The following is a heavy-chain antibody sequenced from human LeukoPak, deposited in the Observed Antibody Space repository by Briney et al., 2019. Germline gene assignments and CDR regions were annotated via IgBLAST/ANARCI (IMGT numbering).Heavy chain of an antibody. Sequence: PSQTLSLTCTVSGGSISSGGYYWSWIRQPPGKGLEWIGYIYYSGSTYYNPSLKSRVTISVDTSKNQFSLKLCSVTAADTAVYYCARDRITMVRGVIITNWFDPWGQGTLVTVSS. D-gene: IGHD3-10*01. CDR2: IYYSGST. J-gene: IGHJ5*02. V-gene: IGHV4-30-4*01. CDR1: GGSISSGGYY. CDR3: ARDRITMVRGVIITNWFDP.